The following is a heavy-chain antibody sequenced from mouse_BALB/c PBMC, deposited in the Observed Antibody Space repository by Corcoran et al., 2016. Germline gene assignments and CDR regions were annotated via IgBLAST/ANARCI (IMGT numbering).Heavy chain of an antibody. J-gene: IGHJ2*01. D-gene: IGHD1-1*01. CDR2: IYWDDDK. Sequence: QVTLKESGPGILQPSQTLSLTCSFSGFSLSTSGMGVSWIRQPSGKGLEWLAHIYWDDDKRYNPSLKSRLTISKDTSRNQVFLKITSVDTADTATYYCARLITPSLDYWGQGTTLTVSS. CDR3: ARLITPSLDY. CDR1: GFSLSTSGMG. V-gene: IGHV8-12*01.